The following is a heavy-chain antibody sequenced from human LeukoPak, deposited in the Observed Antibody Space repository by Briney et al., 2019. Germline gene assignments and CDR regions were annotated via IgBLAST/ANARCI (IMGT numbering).Heavy chain of an antibody. D-gene: IGHD3-22*01. J-gene: IGHJ3*02. CDR1: VGSNSSGDYY. V-gene: IGHV4-30-4*01. CDR2: IYYSGST. CDR3: ASFLPTYYYDSSGSDAFDI. Sequence: PSHTLSLICTVSVGSNSSGDYYWGWIRQPPGKGLEWIGYIYYSGSTYYNPSLKSRVTISVDTSKNQFSLKLSSVTAADTAVYYCASFLPTYYYDSSGSDAFDIWGQGTMVTVSS.